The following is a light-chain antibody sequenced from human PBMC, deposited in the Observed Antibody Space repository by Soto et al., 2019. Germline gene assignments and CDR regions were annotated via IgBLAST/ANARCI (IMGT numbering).Light chain of an antibody. CDR2: DAY. CDR1: QDISNY. Sequence: DIQMTQSPSSLSASVGDRVTITCQASQDISNYLKWYQQKPGKAPKLLIYDAYNLETGVPSRFSGSESGTDFTFTISSLQPEDIATEYCQQDDNRPLTFGGGTKVEIK. V-gene: IGKV1-33*01. CDR3: QQDDNRPLT. J-gene: IGKJ4*01.